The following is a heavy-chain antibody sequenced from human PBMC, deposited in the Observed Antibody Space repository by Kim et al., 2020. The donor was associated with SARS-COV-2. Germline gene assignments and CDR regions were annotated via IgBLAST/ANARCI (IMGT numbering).Heavy chain of an antibody. Sequence: SETLSLTCAVYGGSFSGYYWSWIRQPPGKGLEWIGEINHSGSTNYNPSLKSRVTISVDTSKNQFSLKLSSVTAADTAVYYCARFSDYRKLFDYWGQGTLV. CDR2: INHSGST. V-gene: IGHV4-34*01. CDR1: GGSFSGYY. D-gene: IGHD4-4*01. CDR3: ARFSDYRKLFDY. J-gene: IGHJ4*02.